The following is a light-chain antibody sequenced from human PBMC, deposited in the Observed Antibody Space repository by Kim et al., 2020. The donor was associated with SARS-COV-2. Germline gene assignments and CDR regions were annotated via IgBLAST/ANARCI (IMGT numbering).Light chain of an antibody. J-gene: IGKJ2*03. Sequence: SESIEDRFTSSCRANKSISSWLAWYQQKPGKAPKILIYKTSYLESGVPSGFSGSGSGTEFTLTIASLQPDDFATYYCQQYDKDTYSFGQGTKLEI. CDR3: QQYDKDTYS. CDR2: KTS. V-gene: IGKV1-5*03. CDR1: KSISSW.